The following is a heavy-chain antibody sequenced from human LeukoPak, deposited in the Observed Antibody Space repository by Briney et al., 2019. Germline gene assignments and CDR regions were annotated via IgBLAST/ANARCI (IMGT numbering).Heavy chain of an antibody. CDR2: IIPIFGTA. J-gene: IGHJ5*02. Sequence: SVKVSCKASGGTFSSYAISWVRQAPGQGLEWMGGIIPIFGTANYAQKFQGRVTITTDESTSTAYMELSSLRSEDTAVCYCASGGSGSYYNRWFDPWGQGTLVTVSS. CDR1: GGTFSSYA. V-gene: IGHV1-69*05. CDR3: ASGGSGSYYNRWFDP. D-gene: IGHD3-10*01.